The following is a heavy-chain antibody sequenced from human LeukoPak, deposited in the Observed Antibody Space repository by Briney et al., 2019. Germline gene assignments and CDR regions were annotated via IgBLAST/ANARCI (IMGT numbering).Heavy chain of an antibody. V-gene: IGHV1-18*01. CDR1: GYTFTSYG. Sequence: VASAKVSCKASGYTFTSYGTSWVRQAPGQGLEWMGWISAYNGNTNYAQKLQGRVTMTTDTSTSTAYMELRSLRSDDTAVYYCARDRGYYGSGSYYQRRWFDPWGQGTLVTVSS. J-gene: IGHJ5*02. CDR2: ISAYNGNT. D-gene: IGHD3-10*01. CDR3: ARDRGYYGSGSYYQRRWFDP.